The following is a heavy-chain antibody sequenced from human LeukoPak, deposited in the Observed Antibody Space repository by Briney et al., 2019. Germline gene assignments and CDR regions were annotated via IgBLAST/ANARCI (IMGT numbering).Heavy chain of an antibody. CDR3: ARVGPWGQLYYYYGMDV. J-gene: IGHJ6*02. D-gene: IGHD7-27*01. V-gene: IGHV3-23*01. CDR1: GFTFSSHA. Sequence: GGSLRLSCTPSGFTFSSHAMSWVRQAPGKGLEWVSGISGNGAGTYYGDSVKGRFTISRDNSKNTLYLQMNSLRAEDTAVYYCARVGPWGQLYYYYGMDVWGQGTTVTVSS. CDR2: ISGNGAGT.